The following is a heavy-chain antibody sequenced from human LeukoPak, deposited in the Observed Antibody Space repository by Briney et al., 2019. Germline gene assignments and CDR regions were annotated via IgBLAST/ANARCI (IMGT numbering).Heavy chain of an antibody. CDR1: GGTFSSYA. J-gene: IGHJ6*03. D-gene: IGHD6-19*01. CDR2: INPSGGST. Sequence: ASVKVSCKASGGTFSSYAISWVRQAPGQGLEWMGIINPSGGSTSYAQKFQGRVTMTRDTSTSTVYMELSSLRSEDTAVYYCARDRYSGLAFYYMDVWGKGTTVTISS. CDR3: ARDRYSGLAFYYMDV. V-gene: IGHV1-46*01.